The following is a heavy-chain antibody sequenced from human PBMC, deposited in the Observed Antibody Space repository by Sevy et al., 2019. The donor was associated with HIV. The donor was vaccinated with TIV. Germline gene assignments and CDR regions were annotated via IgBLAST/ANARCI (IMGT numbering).Heavy chain of an antibody. V-gene: IGHV1-2*02. CDR2: INPNSGGT. CDR3: ARGLSSSWINYFDY. Sequence: ASVKVSCKASGYTFTGYYMHWVRQAPGQGLECMGWINPNSGGTNYAQKFQDRVTMTRDTSISTAYMELSRLRSDDTAVYYCARGLSSSWINYFDYWGQGTLVTVSS. CDR1: GYTFTGYY. D-gene: IGHD6-13*01. J-gene: IGHJ4*02.